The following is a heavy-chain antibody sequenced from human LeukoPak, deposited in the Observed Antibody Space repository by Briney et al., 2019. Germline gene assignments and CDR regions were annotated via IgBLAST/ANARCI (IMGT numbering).Heavy chain of an antibody. V-gene: IGHV3-30*04. CDR1: GFTFGSYA. Sequence: GRSLRLSCAASGFTFGSYAMHWVRQAPGKGLEWVAVISYDGSNKYYADSVKGRFTISRDNSKNTLYLQMSSLRAEDTAVYYCARDTPLDRSGYYFDYWGQGTLVTVSS. D-gene: IGHD3-22*01. CDR2: ISYDGSNK. J-gene: IGHJ4*02. CDR3: ARDTPLDRSGYYFDY.